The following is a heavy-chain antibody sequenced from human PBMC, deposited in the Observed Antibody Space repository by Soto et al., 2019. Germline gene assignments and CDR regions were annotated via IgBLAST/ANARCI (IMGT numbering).Heavy chain of an antibody. J-gene: IGHJ4*02. CDR2: ISAYNGNT. CDR3: ARVPIYVWGSYRSFDY. D-gene: IGHD3-16*02. V-gene: IGHV1-18*01. CDR1: GYTFTSYG. Sequence: QVQLVQSGAEVKKPGASVKVSCKASGYTFTSYGISWVRQAPGQGLEWMGWISAYNGNTNYAQKLKGRVTMTTDTTTSTAYMELRSLRSDDTAVYYCARVPIYVWGSYRSFDYWGQGTLVTVSS.